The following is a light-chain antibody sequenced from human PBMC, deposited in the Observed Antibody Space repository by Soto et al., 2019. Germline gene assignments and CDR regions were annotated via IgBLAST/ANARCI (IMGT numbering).Light chain of an antibody. Sequence: EIVLTQSPGTLSLSPGERATLSCRASQSIRSNYLAWYQQKPGQAPRLLIYAASNRATGIPDRFSGSGSGTDFTLTISRLEPEDFAVYYCQQYGRLYTFGQGTKLEIK. J-gene: IGKJ2*01. CDR2: AAS. CDR3: QQYGRLYT. CDR1: QSIRSNY. V-gene: IGKV3-20*01.